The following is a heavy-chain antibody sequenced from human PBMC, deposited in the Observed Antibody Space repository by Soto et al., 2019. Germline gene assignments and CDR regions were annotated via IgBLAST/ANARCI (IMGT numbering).Heavy chain of an antibody. CDR2: IYSGGST. CDR3: ARYKTMGMNSYSYSMDV. Sequence: GGSLRLSCAASGFTVRSNYMSWVRQATGKGLERVSVIYSGGSTYYADSEKGRFTISRHNSKNTLYLQMNSLRAEDTAVYTCARYKTMGMNSYSYSMDVWGKGTAVTVSS. D-gene: IGHD7-27*01. V-gene: IGHV3-53*04. J-gene: IGHJ6*03. CDR1: GFTVRSNY.